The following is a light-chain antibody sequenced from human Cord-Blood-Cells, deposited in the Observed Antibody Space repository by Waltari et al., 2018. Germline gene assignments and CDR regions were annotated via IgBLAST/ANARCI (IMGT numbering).Light chain of an antibody. CDR1: SSAVGSYNL. Sequence: QPALTKPASVSGSPGQSIIIPCTGTSSAVGSYNLVSWYQQHPGKAPKLRIKEVSKRPSGVSNLFSGSKSGNTASLTISGLQAEDEADYYCCSYAGSSTLFGGGTKLTVL. CDR2: EVS. CDR3: CSYAGSSTL. J-gene: IGLJ3*02. V-gene: IGLV2-23*02.